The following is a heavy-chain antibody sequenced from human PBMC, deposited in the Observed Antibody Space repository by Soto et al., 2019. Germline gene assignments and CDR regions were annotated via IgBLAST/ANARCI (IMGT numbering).Heavy chain of an antibody. J-gene: IGHJ4*02. CDR2: IYYTGST. V-gene: IGHV4-39*01. CDR1: NGSCSTTSYH. Sequence: QMQPQESGPGLVKPSATLSLTCTVSNGSCSTTSYHWGWIRQSPGKGLEWIGTIYYTGSTSYNPSPESRVTIAVDTSKNQFFLKLASVTAADTAVYYCARHGSFWGQGTLVIVSS. CDR3: ARHGSF. D-gene: IGHD3-16*02.